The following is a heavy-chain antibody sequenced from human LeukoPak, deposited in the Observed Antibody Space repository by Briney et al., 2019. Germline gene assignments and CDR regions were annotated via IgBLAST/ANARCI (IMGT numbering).Heavy chain of an antibody. CDR1: GGTFSSYA. Sequence: AASVKVSCKASGGTFSSYAISWVRQVPGQGLEWMGGIIPIFGTANYAQKFQGRVTITADKSTSTAYMELSSLRSEDTAVYYCARGPQWLPQGQYFQHWGQGTLVTVSS. D-gene: IGHD6-19*01. CDR2: IIPIFGTA. V-gene: IGHV1-69*06. J-gene: IGHJ1*01. CDR3: ARGPQWLPQGQYFQH.